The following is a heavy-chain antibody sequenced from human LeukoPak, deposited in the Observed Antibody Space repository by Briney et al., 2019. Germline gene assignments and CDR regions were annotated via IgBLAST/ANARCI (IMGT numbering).Heavy chain of an antibody. CDR1: GGSISSSSYY. V-gene: IGHV4-61*05. CDR2: IYYSGST. D-gene: IGHD1-20*01. J-gene: IGHJ4*02. CDR3: ARGGYNWNEYDFDY. Sequence: PSETLSLTCTVSGGSISSSSYYWGWIRQPPGKGLEWIGYIYYSGSTNYNPSLKSRVTISVDTSKNQFSLKLSSVTAADTAVYYCARGGYNWNEYDFDYWGQGTLVTVSS.